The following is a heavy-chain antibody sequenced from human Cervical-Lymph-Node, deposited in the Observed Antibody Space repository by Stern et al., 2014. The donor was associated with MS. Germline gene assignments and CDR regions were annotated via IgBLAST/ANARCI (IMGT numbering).Heavy chain of an antibody. V-gene: IGHV4-31*03. Sequence: QLQLQESGPGLVKPSQTLSLTCTVSCASISNGGYYWSWIRQHPGKGLEWIGYIYYSGSTYYNPSLQSRVTISGDTAKSHFSLRLSSVTAADTAVYYCVSYAPTTKSFDNWGQGTLVTVSS. CDR3: VSYAPTTKSFDN. CDR2: IYYSGST. D-gene: IGHD2-2*01. J-gene: IGHJ4*02. CDR1: CASISNGGYY.